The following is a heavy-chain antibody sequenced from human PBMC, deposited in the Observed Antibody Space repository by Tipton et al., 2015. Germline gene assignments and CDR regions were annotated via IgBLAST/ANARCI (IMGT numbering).Heavy chain of an antibody. D-gene: IGHD6-6*01. Sequence: SLRLSCVASGFTFSSYWMHWVRQAPGKGLVWVSRINSAGSSTNYADSVKGRFTISRDNAKNTLYLQMNSLRAEDTAVYYCARDRGEYSSSPGLDYWGQGALVTVSS. CDR3: ARDRGEYSSSPGLDY. CDR2: INSAGSST. V-gene: IGHV3-74*01. J-gene: IGHJ4*02. CDR1: GFTFSSYW.